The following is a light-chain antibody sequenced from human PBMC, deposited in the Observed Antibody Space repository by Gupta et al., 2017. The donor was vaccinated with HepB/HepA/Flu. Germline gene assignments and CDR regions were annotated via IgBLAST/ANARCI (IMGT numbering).Light chain of an antibody. CDR1: SSDVGSYNY. J-gene: IGLJ2*01. Sequence: QSALTQPRSVSGSPGQSVTISCTGTSSDVGSYNYVSWYQHHPGEAPKPMIYDVTKRPSGVPDRFSGSKSGNTASLTISGHQAEDEADYYCCSYAGSYTWVFGGGTKLTVL. V-gene: IGLV2-11*01. CDR2: DVT. CDR3: CSYAGSYTWV.